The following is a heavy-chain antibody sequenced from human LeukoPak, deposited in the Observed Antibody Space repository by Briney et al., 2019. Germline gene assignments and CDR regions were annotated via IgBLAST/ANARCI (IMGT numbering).Heavy chain of an antibody. CDR3: ARGTRNGVVLITA. Sequence: GGSLRLSCAASGLTFSSYSMNWVRQAPGKGLEWVSSISSSSSYIYYADSVKGRFTISRDNAKNSLYLQMNSLRAEDTAVYYCARGTRNGVVLITAWGQGTLVTVSS. CDR2: ISSSSSYI. V-gene: IGHV3-21*01. CDR1: GLTFSSYS. D-gene: IGHD3-22*01. J-gene: IGHJ5*02.